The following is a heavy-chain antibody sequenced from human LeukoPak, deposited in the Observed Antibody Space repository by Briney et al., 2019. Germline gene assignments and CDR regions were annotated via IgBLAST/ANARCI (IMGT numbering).Heavy chain of an antibody. V-gene: IGHV4-59*08. CDR2: IYYTGST. Sequence: PSETLSLTCTVSGGSISNYYWSWIRQPPGKGLEWLGYIYYTGSTNYNPSLKSRVTTSVDTSKNQFSLKLSSVSAADTAVYYCARHLHCSTTSCYAFDNWGQGTLVTVSS. CDR1: GGSISNYY. D-gene: IGHD2-2*01. J-gene: IGHJ4*02. CDR3: ARHLHCSTTSCYAFDN.